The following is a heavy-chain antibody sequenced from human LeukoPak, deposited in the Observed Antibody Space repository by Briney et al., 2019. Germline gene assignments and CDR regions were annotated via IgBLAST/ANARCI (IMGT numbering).Heavy chain of an antibody. D-gene: IGHD3-3*01. CDR2: INTNTGNP. CDR3: ARGYTSYYDFWSGYPYNWFDP. CDR1: GYSFTSYA. Sequence: ASVKVSCKASGYSFTSYAMNWVRQAPGQGLEWMGWINTNTGNPAYAQDFTGRFVFSLDTSVSTAYLQISSLKAEDTAVYYCARGYTSYYDFWSGYPYNWFDPWGQGTLVTVSS. V-gene: IGHV7-4-1*02. J-gene: IGHJ5*02.